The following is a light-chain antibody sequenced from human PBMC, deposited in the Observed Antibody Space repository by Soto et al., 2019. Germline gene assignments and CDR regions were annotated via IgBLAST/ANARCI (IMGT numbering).Light chain of an antibody. J-gene: IGKJ2*01. CDR1: QSILSC. V-gene: IGKV1-39*01. CDR3: QQYYSNSHT. CDR2: ATS. Sequence: DILMTQSPSSLSTSVGDSVTITCRASQSILSCVDWYQQKPGKAPKVLIYATSILQSGVPSRFSGSGSETDFTLTISSLQPEDFATYYCQQYYSNSHTFGQGTKLEI.